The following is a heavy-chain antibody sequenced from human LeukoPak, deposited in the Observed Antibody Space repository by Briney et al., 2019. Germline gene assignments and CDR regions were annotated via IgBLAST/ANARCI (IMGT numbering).Heavy chain of an antibody. CDR2: IQYDGSNK. CDR3: AKALEYYYDSSGLDY. CDR1: GFTFSSYG. D-gene: IGHD3-22*01. J-gene: IGHJ4*02. V-gene: IGHV3-30*02. Sequence: GGSLRLSCAASGFTFSSYGMHWVRQAPGKGLEGVAFIQYDGSNKYYADSVKGRFSISRDNSKNTLYLQMNSLRAEDTAVYYCAKALEYYYDSSGLDYWGQGTLVTVSS.